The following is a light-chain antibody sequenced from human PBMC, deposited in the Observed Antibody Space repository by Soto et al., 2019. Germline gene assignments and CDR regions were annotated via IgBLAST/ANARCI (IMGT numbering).Light chain of an antibody. V-gene: IGKV3-20*01. Sequence: EIVLTQSPGTLSLSPGKRATLSCRASQSVSSSYLAWYQQKPGQAPRLLIYGASGRATGIPDRFSGSGSGTDFTLTISRLEPEDFAVYYCQQYGSSPPMYTFGQGTKLEIK. J-gene: IGKJ2*01. CDR1: QSVSSSY. CDR2: GAS. CDR3: QQYGSSPPMYT.